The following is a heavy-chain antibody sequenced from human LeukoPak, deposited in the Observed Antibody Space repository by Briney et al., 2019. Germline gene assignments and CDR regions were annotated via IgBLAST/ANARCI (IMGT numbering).Heavy chain of an antibody. Sequence: PGGSLRLSCTASGSTFSVYAMTWVRQPPAKRLDWVAGINGVGDSTHYAESVKGRFIISRDNAKNSLYLQMNSLRPEDTAVYYCAGRGDGNLYYFDHWGQGTLVTVSS. CDR3: AGRGDGNLYYFDH. CDR1: GSTFSVYA. J-gene: IGHJ4*02. D-gene: IGHD5-24*01. V-gene: IGHV3-23*01. CDR2: INGVGDST.